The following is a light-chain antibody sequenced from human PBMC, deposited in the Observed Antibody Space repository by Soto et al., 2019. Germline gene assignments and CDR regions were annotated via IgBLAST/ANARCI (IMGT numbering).Light chain of an antibody. J-gene: IGLJ2*01. CDR2: DVS. CDR3: SSYSSSSTLV. Sequence: QPASVSGSPGQSITISCTGTSSDVGGYNYVSWYQQHPGKAPKLMIYDVSNRPSGVSNRFSGSKSGNTASLTISGLQAEDEADYYCSSYSSSSTLVFGGGTKLTVL. V-gene: IGLV2-14*01. CDR1: SSDVGGYNY.